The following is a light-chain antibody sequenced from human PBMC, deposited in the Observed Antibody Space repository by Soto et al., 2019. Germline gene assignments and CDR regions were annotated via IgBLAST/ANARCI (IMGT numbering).Light chain of an antibody. J-gene: IGKJ5*01. Sequence: EIVMTQSPATLSVSPGERATLSCRASQSVRSKLAWYQQKPGQAPRLLIYDASTRAAGIPARFSGSGSGTEFTLTISSLQSEDFALYYCQQYNSWPPITFGQGTRPEIK. CDR1: QSVRSK. CDR2: DAS. V-gene: IGKV3-15*01. CDR3: QQYNSWPPIT.